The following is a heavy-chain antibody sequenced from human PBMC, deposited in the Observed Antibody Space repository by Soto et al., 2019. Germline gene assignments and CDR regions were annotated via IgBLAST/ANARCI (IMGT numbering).Heavy chain of an antibody. V-gene: IGHV1-2*02. J-gene: IGHJ5*02. CDR2: INPNNGAT. CDR3: ASHHPGARFDP. Sequence: ASVKVSCKAPRYIFTAYFMHWVRQAPGQGLEWMGWINPNNGATHYGLSFQGRVTMTRDTSISTAYMELSSLRYDDTAVYYCASHHPGARFDPWGQGTLVTVSS. CDR1: RYIFTAYF.